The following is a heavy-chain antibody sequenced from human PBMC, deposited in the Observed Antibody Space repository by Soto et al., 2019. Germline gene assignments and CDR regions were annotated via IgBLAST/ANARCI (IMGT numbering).Heavy chain of an antibody. V-gene: IGHV4-59*08. CDR3: AIVYGGNSFAFDP. Sequence: SETLSLTCTVSGGSISDYFWSWIRQPPGKGLEWIGHIYYSGSIKYNPSLKSRVTISVDPSKNHFSLKLSSVTAADTAVYYCAIVYGGNSFAFDPWGQGTLVTVSS. J-gene: IGHJ5*02. CDR1: GGSISDYF. D-gene: IGHD2-21*02. CDR2: IYYSGSI.